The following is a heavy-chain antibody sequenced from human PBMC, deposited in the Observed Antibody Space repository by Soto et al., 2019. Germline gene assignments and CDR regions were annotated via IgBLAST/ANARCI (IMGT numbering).Heavy chain of an antibody. V-gene: IGHV4-59*08. CDR2: IYYSGST. D-gene: IGHD4-17*01. J-gene: IGHJ4*02. Sequence: QVQLQESGPGLVKPSETLSLTCTVSGGSISSYYWSWIRQPPGKGLEWIGYIYYSGSTNYNPSLKRRVTITVDTSKNQFSLKLSSVTSADTAVYYCASGPYGYFGYWGQGTLVTVCS. CDR3: ASGPYGYFGY. CDR1: GGSISSYY.